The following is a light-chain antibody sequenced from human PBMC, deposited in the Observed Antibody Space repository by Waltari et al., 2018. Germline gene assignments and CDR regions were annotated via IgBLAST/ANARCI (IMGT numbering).Light chain of an antibody. CDR2: DAS. Sequence: ELVLTPSPATLSLSPGERATLSCRASQSVSSYLAWYKQKPGQPPRLLIWDASNRATGIPARFSGRGSGTDFTLTISSLEPEDFAVYYCQQRRDWPPFTFGPGTKVDI. V-gene: IGKV3-11*01. J-gene: IGKJ3*01. CDR3: QQRRDWPPFT. CDR1: QSVSSY.